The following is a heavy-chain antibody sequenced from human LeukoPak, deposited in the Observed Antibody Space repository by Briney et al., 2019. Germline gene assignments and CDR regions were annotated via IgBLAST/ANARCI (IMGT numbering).Heavy chain of an antibody. D-gene: IGHD5-18*01. J-gene: IGHJ3*02. Sequence: SETLSLTCTVSGGSISSGGYYWSWIRQHPGKGLEWIGYIYYSGSTYYNPSLKSRVTISVDTSKNQFSLKLSSVTAADTAVCYCAREGTASVPFDIWGQGTMVTVSS. CDR1: GGSISSGGYY. CDR3: AREGTASVPFDI. CDR2: IYYSGST. V-gene: IGHV4-31*03.